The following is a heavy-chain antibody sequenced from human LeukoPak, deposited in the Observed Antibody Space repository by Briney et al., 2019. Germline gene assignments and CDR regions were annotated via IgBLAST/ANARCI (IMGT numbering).Heavy chain of an antibody. CDR3: ARGGVRGYVT. Sequence: SETLSLTCGVSGGSITSTNYWPWVRQPPGKGLEWIGEVNLQGSTNYNPSLKSRVTISVDTSKNQFSLKLSSVTAADTAVYYCARGGVRGYVTWGQGTLVTVSS. CDR1: GGSITSTNY. D-gene: IGHD5-12*01. J-gene: IGHJ5*02. CDR2: VNLQGST. V-gene: IGHV4-4*02.